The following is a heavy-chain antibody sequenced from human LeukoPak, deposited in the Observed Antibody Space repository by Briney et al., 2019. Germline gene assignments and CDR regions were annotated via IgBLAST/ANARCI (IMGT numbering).Heavy chain of an antibody. D-gene: IGHD6-25*01. Sequence: SETLSLTCTVSGASISNYYWSWTRQPPGKGLEWIGYIHNTGRTNYNPSLKSRVNISADTSKNQFSLRLSSVTAADTAVYYCASSPPDAASAFDYWGQGTLVTVSS. CDR3: ASSPPDAASAFDY. CDR2: IHNTGRT. V-gene: IGHV4-4*09. J-gene: IGHJ4*02. CDR1: GASISNYY.